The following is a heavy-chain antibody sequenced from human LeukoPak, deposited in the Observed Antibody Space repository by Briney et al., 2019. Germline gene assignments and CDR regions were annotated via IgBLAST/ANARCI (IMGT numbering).Heavy chain of an antibody. J-gene: IGHJ4*02. Sequence: PGGSLRLSCAASRFTFNSYAMSWVRQAPGKGLEWVGRIKSKTDGGTADYAAPVKGRFTISRDDSKNTLYLQMNSLKTEDTAVYYCTRDRRDSSGWYGGFDYWGQGTLVTVSS. V-gene: IGHV3-15*01. CDR3: TRDRRDSSGWYGGFDY. CDR1: RFTFNSYA. D-gene: IGHD6-19*01. CDR2: IKSKTDGGTA.